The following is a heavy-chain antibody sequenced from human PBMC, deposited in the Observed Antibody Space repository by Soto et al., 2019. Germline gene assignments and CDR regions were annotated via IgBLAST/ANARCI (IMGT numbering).Heavy chain of an antibody. CDR3: ARARLGGWFDP. CDR2: INHGGST. V-gene: IGHV4-34*01. Sequence: SETLSLTCAVYGGSFSGYYWSWIRQPPGKGLEWIGEINHGGSTNYNPSLKSRVTISVDTSKNQFSLKLSSVTAADTAVYYCARARLGGWFDPWGQGTLVTVSS. J-gene: IGHJ5*02. D-gene: IGHD1-26*01. CDR1: GGSFSGYY.